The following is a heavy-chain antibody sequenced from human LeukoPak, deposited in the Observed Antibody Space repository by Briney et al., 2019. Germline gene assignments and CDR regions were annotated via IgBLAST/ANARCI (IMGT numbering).Heavy chain of an antibody. D-gene: IGHD3-22*01. V-gene: IGHV3-23*01. Sequence: PGGSLRLSCAASGLRFSDYYVSWIRQAPGKGLEWVSAISGSGGSTYYADSVKGRFTISRDNSKNTLYLQMNSLRAEDTAVYYCAKARWLLQLGYFDYWGQGTLVTVSS. CDR3: AKARWLLQLGYFDY. CDR1: GLRFSDYY. J-gene: IGHJ4*02. CDR2: ISGSGGST.